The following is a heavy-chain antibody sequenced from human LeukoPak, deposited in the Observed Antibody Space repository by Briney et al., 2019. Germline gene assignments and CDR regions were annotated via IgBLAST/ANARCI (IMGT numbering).Heavy chain of an antibody. J-gene: IGHJ4*02. Sequence: GGSLRLSCAASGFTFDDNAMHWVRQAPGKGLEWVSLISWDGDSTYYADSVKGRFTISRDNSKNSLYLQMNSLRTEDTALYYCAKGTSASGYATFDYWGQGTLVTVSS. CDR2: ISWDGDST. V-gene: IGHV3-43D*03. CDR1: GFTFDDNA. CDR3: AKGTSASGYATFDY. D-gene: IGHD3-3*01.